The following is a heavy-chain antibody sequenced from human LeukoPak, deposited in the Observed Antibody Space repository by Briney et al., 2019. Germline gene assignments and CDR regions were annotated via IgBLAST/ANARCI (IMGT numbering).Heavy chain of an antibody. V-gene: IGHV4-39*07. J-gene: IGHJ4*02. CDR2: IYYSGST. Sequence: SETLSLTCTVSGGSISSSSYYWGWIRQPPGKGLEWIGSIYYSGSTYYNPSLKSRVTISVDTSKNQFSLKLSSVTAADTAIYYCARGGGIAAADPFDYWGQGTLVTVSS. CDR1: GGSISSSSYY. D-gene: IGHD6-13*01. CDR3: ARGGGIAAADPFDY.